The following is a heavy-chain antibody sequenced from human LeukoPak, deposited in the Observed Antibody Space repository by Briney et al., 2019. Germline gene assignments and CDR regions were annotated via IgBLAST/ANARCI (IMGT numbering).Heavy chain of an antibody. CDR1: GGSLSSGSYY. CDR3: ARGRYGDYVNYYYYMDV. V-gene: IGHV4-61*02. D-gene: IGHD4-17*01. J-gene: IGHJ6*03. CDR2: IYTSGST. Sequence: SETLSLTCTVSGGSLSSGSYYWSWIRQPAGKGLEWLGRIYTSGSTNYNPSLKSRVTISVDTSKNQFSLKLSSVTAADTAVYYCARGRYGDYVNYYYYMDVWGKGTTVTVSS.